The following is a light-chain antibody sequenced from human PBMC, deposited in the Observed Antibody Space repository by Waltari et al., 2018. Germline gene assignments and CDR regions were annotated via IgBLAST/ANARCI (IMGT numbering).Light chain of an antibody. Sequence: HSVLTQPPSAAGTPGQRVTISCSGSSSNIGTHHVYWYQQFPGRAPSLLIYDDNHRPSVVPSRFSVSKSGTSASLVISGLRSDDEANYYCAAWDDSPSGYVFGTGTEVTVL. J-gene: IGLJ1*01. CDR2: DDN. CDR1: SSNIGTHH. CDR3: AAWDDSPSGYV. V-gene: IGLV1-47*01.